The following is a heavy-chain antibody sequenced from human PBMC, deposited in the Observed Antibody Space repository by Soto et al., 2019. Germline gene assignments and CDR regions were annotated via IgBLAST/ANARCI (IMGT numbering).Heavy chain of an antibody. V-gene: IGHV1-8*01. J-gene: IGHJ4*02. D-gene: IGHD4-17*01. CDR2: MNPNSSNT. Sequence: QVQLVQSGAEVKKSGASVKVSCKASGYTFTRHDINWVRQATGRGLEWMGWMNPNSSNTGYAKKLQGSVTMTRNTSISTAYMEMSSLRSEDTALYYCARWDDGVYARFDYWGQGTLVTVSS. CDR1: GYTFTRHD. CDR3: ARWDDGVYARFDY.